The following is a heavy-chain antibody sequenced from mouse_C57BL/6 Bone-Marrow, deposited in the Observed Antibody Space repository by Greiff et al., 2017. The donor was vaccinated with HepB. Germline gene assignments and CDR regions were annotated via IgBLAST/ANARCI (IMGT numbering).Heavy chain of an antibody. CDR3: APMVTTRGFAY. Sequence: VKLQESGPELVKPGASVKISCKASGYAFSSSWMNWVKQRPGKGLEWIGRIYPGDGDTNYNGKFKGKATLTADKSSSTAYMQLSSLTSEDSAVYFCAPMVTTRGFAYWGQGTLVTVSA. CDR2: IYPGDGDT. CDR1: GYAFSSSW. D-gene: IGHD2-2*01. J-gene: IGHJ3*01. V-gene: IGHV1-82*01.